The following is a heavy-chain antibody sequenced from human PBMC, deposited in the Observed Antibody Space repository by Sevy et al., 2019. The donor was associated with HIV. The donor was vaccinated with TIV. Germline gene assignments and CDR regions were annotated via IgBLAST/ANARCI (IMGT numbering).Heavy chain of an antibody. D-gene: IGHD2-2*02. Sequence: GGSLRLSCVASGFTFSSYAMHWVRQAPGKGLEWVAVISYDGSNKYYADSVKGRFTISRDNSKNTLYLQMNSLRAEDTAVYYCARTKGTHCSSTGCYKGYGMDVWGQGTTVTVSS. V-gene: IGHV3-30-3*01. CDR2: ISYDGSNK. CDR1: GFTFSSYA. J-gene: IGHJ6*02. CDR3: ARTKGTHCSSTGCYKGYGMDV.